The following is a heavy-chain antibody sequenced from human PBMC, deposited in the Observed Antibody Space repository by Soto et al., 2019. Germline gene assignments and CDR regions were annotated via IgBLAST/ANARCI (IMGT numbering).Heavy chain of an antibody. D-gene: IGHD1-26*01. CDR2: IISIFGTA. V-gene: IGHV1-69*12. J-gene: IGHJ6*02. CDR1: GGTFSSYA. CDR3: AAAREVRYYYYGMDV. Sequence: QVQMVQSGAEVKKPGSSVKVSCKASGGTFSSYAISWVRQAPGQGLEWMGGIISIFGTADYAQKFQGRFTITADESTSTSYMELSSLRSEDTAVYYCAAAREVRYYYYGMDVWGQGTTVTVSS.